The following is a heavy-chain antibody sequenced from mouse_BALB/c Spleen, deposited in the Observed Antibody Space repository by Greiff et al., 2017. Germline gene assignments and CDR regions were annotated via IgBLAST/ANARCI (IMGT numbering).Heavy chain of an antibody. J-gene: IGHJ4*01. CDR2: ISYSGST. CDR3: ARRDYGYDAYAMDY. Sequence: EVQLQQSGPGLVKPSQSLSLTCTVTGYSITSDYAWNWIRQFPGNKLEWMGYISYSGSTSYNPSLKSRISITRDTSKNQFFLQLNSVTTEDTATYYCARRDYGYDAYAMDYWGQGTSVTVSS. CDR1: GYSITSDYA. D-gene: IGHD2-2*01. V-gene: IGHV3-2*02.